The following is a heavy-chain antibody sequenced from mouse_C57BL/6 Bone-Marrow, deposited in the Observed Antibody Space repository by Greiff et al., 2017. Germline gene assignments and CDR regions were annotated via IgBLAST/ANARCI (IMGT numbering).Heavy chain of an antibody. CDR3: ARIPDPHDYDPDY. V-gene: IGHV8-8*01. D-gene: IGHD2-4*01. J-gene: IGHJ2*01. CDR1: GFSLSTFGMG. Sequence: VTLKVSGPGILQPSQTLSLTCSFSGFSLSTFGMGVGWIRQPSGKGLEWLAHIWWDDDKYYNPALKSRLTTAKDTSKNQIFLKNANVDTADTATYYCARIPDPHDYDPDYWGQGTTLTVSS. CDR2: IWWDDDK.